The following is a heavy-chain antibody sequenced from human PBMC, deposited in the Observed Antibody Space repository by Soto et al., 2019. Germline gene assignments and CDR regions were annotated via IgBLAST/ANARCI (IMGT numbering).Heavy chain of an antibody. J-gene: IGHJ4*02. Sequence: QVQLVESGGGVVQPGRSLRLSCAASGFTFSNYGMHWVRQAPGKGLEWVAVVWYDGSYKYDADSVKGRFTIFRDTSKNTLYLQMNSLRGEDTAVYHCVRGNWKYGYFDYWGQGTLVTVSS. V-gene: IGHV3-33*01. CDR3: VRGNWKYGYFDY. CDR2: VWYDGSYK. D-gene: IGHD1-7*01. CDR1: GFTFSNYG.